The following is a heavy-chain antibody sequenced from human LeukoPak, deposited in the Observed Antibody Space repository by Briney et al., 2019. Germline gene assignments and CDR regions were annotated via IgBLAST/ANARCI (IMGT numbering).Heavy chain of an antibody. J-gene: IGHJ6*02. CDR2: ISYDGSNK. CDR1: GFPFRSYG. CDR3: ATHWEEEQQLASMDV. D-gene: IGHD6-13*01. V-gene: IGHV3-30*03. Sequence: PGRSLRLSCAASGFPFRSYGMLWLPQAPGKGLEWVAVISYDGSNKYYADSVKGRFTISRDNSKNTLYLQMNSLRAEDTAVYYCATHWEEEQQLASMDVWGQGTTVTVSS.